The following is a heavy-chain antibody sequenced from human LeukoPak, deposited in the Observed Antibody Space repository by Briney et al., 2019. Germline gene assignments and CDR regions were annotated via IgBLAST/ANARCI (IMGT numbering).Heavy chain of an antibody. CDR2: ISGSGGST. CDR3: AKEGYYDSSGYSDFDY. Sequence: GGSLRLSCAASGFTFSSYAMSWVRQAPGKGLEWVSAISGSGGSTYYANSVKGRFTISRDNSKNTLYLQMNSLRAEDTAVYYCAKEGYYDSSGYSDFDYWGQGTLVTVSS. D-gene: IGHD3-22*01. J-gene: IGHJ4*02. CDR1: GFTFSSYA. V-gene: IGHV3-23*01.